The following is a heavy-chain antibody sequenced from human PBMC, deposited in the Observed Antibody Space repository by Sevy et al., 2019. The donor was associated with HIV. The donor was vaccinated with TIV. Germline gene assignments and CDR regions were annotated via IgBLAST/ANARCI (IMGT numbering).Heavy chain of an antibody. V-gene: IGHV3-30*02. CDR2: LQYDGSNK. CDR1: GFSFSSYG. CDR3: VKEGGGEGGDH. J-gene: IGHJ4*02. D-gene: IGHD2-21*01. Sequence: GGSLRLSCAASGFSFSSYGMHWVRQAPGKGLEWMSYLQYDGSNKDYADSVKGRFTISRDNSKNTLYRQMNSLRVEDTAVFYCVKEGGGEGGDHWGQGTLVTVSS.